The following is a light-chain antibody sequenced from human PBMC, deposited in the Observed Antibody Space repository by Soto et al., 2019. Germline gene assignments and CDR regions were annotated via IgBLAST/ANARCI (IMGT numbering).Light chain of an antibody. CDR1: QNIATN. CDR2: GAS. Sequence: VVLTHSPSTLSVSPGERATFSCRASQNIATNLAWYQQKPCQAPSILIYGASNRATGIPARFSAGGSGTEFTLTISSLQSEDFGVYYCQQYNFWPYTFGQGTKLEIK. V-gene: IGKV3-15*01. CDR3: QQYNFWPYT. J-gene: IGKJ2*01.